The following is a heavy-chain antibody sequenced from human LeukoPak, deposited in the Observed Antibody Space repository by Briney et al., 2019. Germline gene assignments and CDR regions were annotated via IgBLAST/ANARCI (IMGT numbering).Heavy chain of an antibody. V-gene: IGHV3-23*01. J-gene: IGHJ3*02. Sequence: GGSLRLSCAASGFTFSSYAMNWVRQAPGKGLEWVSSISSTGGTTYYADSVKGRFTISRDNSKNTLYLQMNSLRAEDTAVYYCARSRMIVVVMDAFDIWGQGTMVTVSS. D-gene: IGHD3-22*01. CDR3: ARSRMIVVVMDAFDI. CDR2: ISSTGGTT. CDR1: GFTFSSYA.